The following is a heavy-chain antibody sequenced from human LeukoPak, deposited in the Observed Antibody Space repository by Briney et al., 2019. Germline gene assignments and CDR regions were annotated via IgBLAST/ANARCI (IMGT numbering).Heavy chain of an antibody. CDR1: GASISSGSYY. CDR2: IYTSGST. V-gene: IGHV4-61*02. J-gene: IGHJ6*03. CDR3: ASRTPDDYYYYMDV. Sequence: SETLSLTCTVSGASISSGSYYWNWIRQPAGKGLEWIGRIYTSGSTNYNPSLKSRVTVSLDTSKHHFSLKLSSVTAADTAVYYCASRTPDDYYYYMDVWGQRDHGHRLL. D-gene: IGHD2-2*01.